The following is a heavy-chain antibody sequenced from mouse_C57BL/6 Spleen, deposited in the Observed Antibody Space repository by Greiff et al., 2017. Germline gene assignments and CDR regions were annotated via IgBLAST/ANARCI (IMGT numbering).Heavy chain of an antibody. CDR2: IHPNSGST. D-gene: IGHD2-4*01. J-gene: IGHJ3*01. CDR3: ARGDDYDAGSWFAY. V-gene: IGHV1-64*01. Sequence: VQLQQPGAELVKPGASVKLSCKASGYTFTSYWMHWVKQRPGQGLEWIGMIHPNSGSTNYNEKFKSKATLTVDKSSCTAYMQLSSLTSEDSAVYYCARGDDYDAGSWFAYGGQGTLVTVSA. CDR1: GYTFTSYW.